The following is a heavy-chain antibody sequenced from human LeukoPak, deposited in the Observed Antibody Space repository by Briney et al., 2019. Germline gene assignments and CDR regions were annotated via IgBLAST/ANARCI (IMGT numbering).Heavy chain of an antibody. D-gene: IGHD4-23*01. V-gene: IGHV3-23*01. CDR1: GFTFSSYA. CDR3: AKYDYGGNSPFDY. Sequence: GGSLRLSCAASGFTFSSYAMSWVRQVPGKGLEWVSAISGSGGSTYYADSVKGRFTISRDNSKNTLYLQMNSLRAEDTAVYYCAKYDYGGNSPFDYWGQGTLVTVSS. J-gene: IGHJ4*02. CDR2: ISGSGGST.